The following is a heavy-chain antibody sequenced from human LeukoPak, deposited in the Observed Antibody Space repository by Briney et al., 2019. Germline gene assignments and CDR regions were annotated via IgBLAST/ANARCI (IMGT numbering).Heavy chain of an antibody. CDR2: ISSSGSTI. D-gene: IGHD3-10*01. CDR1: GFTFSDYY. CDR3: ASLLWFGELPFDY. V-gene: IGHV3-11*01. J-gene: IGHJ4*02. Sequence: GGSLRLSCAASGFTFSDYYMSWIRQAPGKGLEWVSYISSSGSTIYYADSVKGRFTISRDNAKNSLYPQMNSLRAEDTAVYYCASLLWFGELPFDYWGQGTLVTVSS.